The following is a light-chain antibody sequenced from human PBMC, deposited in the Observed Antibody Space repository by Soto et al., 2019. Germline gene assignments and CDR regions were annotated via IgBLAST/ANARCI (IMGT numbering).Light chain of an antibody. Sequence: GDRVTITFRASQSIDIWLAGYQQKPGKAPKLLIHQASRLESGGPSRFSGSGSGTEFTLTISSLQPDDSATYCCLQSKTYPWTFGQGTKVEIK. CDR3: LQSKTYPWT. CDR2: QAS. J-gene: IGKJ1*01. CDR1: QSIDIW. V-gene: IGKV1-5*03.